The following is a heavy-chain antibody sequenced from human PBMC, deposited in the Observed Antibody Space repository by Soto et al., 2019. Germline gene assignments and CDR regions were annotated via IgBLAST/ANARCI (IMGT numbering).Heavy chain of an antibody. CDR1: GYAFTGYY. V-gene: IGHV1-2*02. J-gene: IGHJ4*02. CDR3: ARDRHCYDPSPTWFDY. CDR2: INPNSGGT. D-gene: IGHD3-22*01. Sequence: PVASAKVSCKASGYAFTGYYMHCALQAPGQGREWMGWINPNSGGTNYEQKLQGRVTMTRHTSTSTAYMELSWMRSDDTAVYYCARDRHCYDPSPTWFDYWGQGTLVTVSS.